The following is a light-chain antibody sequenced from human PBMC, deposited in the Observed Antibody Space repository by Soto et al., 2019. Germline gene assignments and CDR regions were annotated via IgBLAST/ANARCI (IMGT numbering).Light chain of an antibody. V-gene: IGKV3-20*01. CDR3: QHFGSSPPVI. CDR2: GAS. J-gene: IGKJ5*01. CDR1: QSVSSSY. Sequence: EIVSTQSPCTLSLSPGERATLSCRASQSVSSSYLAWYQQKPGQAPRLLIYGASSRATGIPDRFRGSGSGSEFSLTISGLEPEDFAVYFCQHFGSSPPVIFGQGTRLEIK.